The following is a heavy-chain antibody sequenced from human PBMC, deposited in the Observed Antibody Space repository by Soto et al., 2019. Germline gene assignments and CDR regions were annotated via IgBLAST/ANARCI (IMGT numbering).Heavy chain of an antibody. D-gene: IGHD6-13*01. CDR3: ATSPSWYYFH. CDR2: ISDSGGFI. J-gene: IGHJ4*02. V-gene: IGHV3-21*01. CDR1: GFNFGGSS. Sequence: EVLLVESGGGLVKPGGSLRLSCAASGFNFGGSSMNWVRQYPRKGLEWVSSISDSGGFIKYADSVKGRFTISRDNAKNSLFLQMDSLRPDDTTVYYCATSPSWYYFHWGQRTMVTVSS.